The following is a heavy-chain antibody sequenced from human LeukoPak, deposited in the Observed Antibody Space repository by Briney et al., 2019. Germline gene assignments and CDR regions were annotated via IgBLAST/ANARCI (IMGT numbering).Heavy chain of an antibody. D-gene: IGHD2-15*01. Sequence: PGGSLRLSCAASGFTFSIYWMSWVRQAPGKGLEWVANIKQDGSEKYYVDSVKGRFTISRDNAKNSLYLQMNSLRAEDTAVYYCAREGGYCSAGSYACFDSWGQGTLVTVSS. CDR3: AREGGYCSAGSYACFDS. CDR1: GFTFSIYW. J-gene: IGHJ4*02. V-gene: IGHV3-7*01. CDR2: IKQDGSEK.